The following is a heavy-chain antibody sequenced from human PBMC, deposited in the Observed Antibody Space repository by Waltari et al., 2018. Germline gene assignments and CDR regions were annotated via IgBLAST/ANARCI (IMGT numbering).Heavy chain of an antibody. Sequence: EVQLVESGGGLVEPGGSLRLSCKASGFSFLHAWLTWVRQAPGKGLEWVGLIKSRGSGETVDYAAPVKGRFTISRDDSKDTVYLQMSSLRVEDTALYYCTADLSEFGHGEIDFWGQGSQVTVSS. D-gene: IGHD3-3*01. CDR2: IKSRGSGETV. J-gene: IGHJ4*02. CDR3: TADLSEFGHGEIDF. CDR1: GFSFLHAW. V-gene: IGHV3-15*01.